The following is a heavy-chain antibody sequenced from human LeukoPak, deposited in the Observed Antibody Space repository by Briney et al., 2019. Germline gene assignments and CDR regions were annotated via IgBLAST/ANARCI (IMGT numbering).Heavy chain of an antibody. CDR3: ARSSGAYRSFDY. Sequence: NSSETLSLTCTVSGGSISSYYWSWIRQPPGKGLEWIGYIYYSGTTDYNPSLKSRVTISVDTSNNQFSLKVSSVTAADTAGYYCARSSGAYRSFDYWGQGTLVPVSS. V-gene: IGHV4-59*01. CDR2: IYYSGTT. CDR1: GGSISSYY. D-gene: IGHD1-26*01. J-gene: IGHJ4*02.